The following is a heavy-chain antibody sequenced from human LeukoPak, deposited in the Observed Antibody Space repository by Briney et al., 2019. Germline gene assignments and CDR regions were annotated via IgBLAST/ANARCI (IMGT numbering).Heavy chain of an antibody. Sequence: SETLSLTCAVSGYSISSGYYWGWIRQPPGKGLEWIGSIYHSGGTYYNPSLKSRVTISVDTSKNQFSLKLSSVTAADTAVYYCYITMIVVVGNYFDYWGQGTLVTVSS. V-gene: IGHV4-38-2*01. CDR1: GYSISSGYY. CDR3: YITMIVVVGNYFDY. CDR2: IYHSGGT. D-gene: IGHD3-22*01. J-gene: IGHJ4*02.